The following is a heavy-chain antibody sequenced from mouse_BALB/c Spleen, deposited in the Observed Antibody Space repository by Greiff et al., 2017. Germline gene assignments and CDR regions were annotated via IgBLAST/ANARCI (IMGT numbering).Heavy chain of an antibody. D-gene: IGHD2-14*01. Sequence: QVQLQQSGAELAKPGASVKMSCKASGYTFTSYWMHWVKQRPGQGLEWIGYINPSTGYTEYNQKFKDKATLTADKSSSTAYMQLSSLTSEDSAVYYCARGVRRGVYAMDYWGQGTSVTVSS. CDR1: GYTFTSYW. J-gene: IGHJ4*01. V-gene: IGHV1-7*01. CDR2: INPSTGYT. CDR3: ARGVRRGVYAMDY.